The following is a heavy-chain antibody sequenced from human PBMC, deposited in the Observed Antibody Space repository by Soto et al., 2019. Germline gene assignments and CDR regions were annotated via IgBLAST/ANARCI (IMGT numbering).Heavy chain of an antibody. J-gene: IGHJ4*02. Sequence: QVQLVESGGGVIQPGRSLRLSCAASGFTFSNYAMYWVRQAPGQGLEWVAVISYDGSIKYYADSVKGRFTISRDNAKNTLYLQMNSLRAENTALYYCARRGEGTTGYCYFDYWGQGTLVTVSS. CDR3: ARRGEGTTGYCYFDY. D-gene: IGHD3-9*01. V-gene: IGHV3-30-3*01. CDR2: ISYDGSIK. CDR1: GFTFSNYA.